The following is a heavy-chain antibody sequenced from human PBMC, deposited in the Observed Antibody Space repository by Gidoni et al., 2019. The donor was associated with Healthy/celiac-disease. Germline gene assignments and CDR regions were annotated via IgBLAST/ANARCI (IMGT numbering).Heavy chain of an antibody. CDR1: GVSISSYY. D-gene: IGHD3-16*01. CDR2: IYYSGST. V-gene: IGHV4-59*01. Sequence: QVQLQESGPGLVKPSETLSLTGTVSGVSISSYYWSWIRQPPGKGLEWIGDIYYSGSTNYNPSLKSRVTISVDTSKNQFSLKLSSVTAADTAVYYCARDRGGYYYYGMDVWGQGTTVTVSS. CDR3: ARDRGGYYYYGMDV. J-gene: IGHJ6*02.